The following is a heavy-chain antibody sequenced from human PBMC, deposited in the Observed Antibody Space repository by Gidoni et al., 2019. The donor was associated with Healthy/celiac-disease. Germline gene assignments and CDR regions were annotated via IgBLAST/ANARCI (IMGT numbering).Heavy chain of an antibody. V-gene: IGHV3-30*18. Sequence: QVQLVESGGGVVQPGRSLRLSCAASGFTFSSYGMHWVRQAPGKGLEWVAVISYDGSNKYYAYSLKGRFTISRDNSKNTLYLQMNSLRAEDTAVYYCAKDQASPYDFWSGYYTNGMDVWGQGTTVTVSS. CDR3: AKDQASPYDFWSGYYTNGMDV. J-gene: IGHJ6*02. CDR1: GFTFSSYG. D-gene: IGHD3-3*01. CDR2: ISYDGSNK.